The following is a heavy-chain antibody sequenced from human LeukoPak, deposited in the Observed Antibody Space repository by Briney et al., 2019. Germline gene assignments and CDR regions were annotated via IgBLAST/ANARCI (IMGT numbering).Heavy chain of an antibody. CDR1: GFTFSTYW. Sequence: GGSLRLSCAASGFTFSTYWMHWVRQAPGKGLEWVANINQDGSEKYYVDSVKGRFTISRDNAKNSLYLQMNSLRAEDTAVYYCVTGPFDYWGQGTLVTVSS. CDR2: INQDGSEK. D-gene: IGHD4-11*01. J-gene: IGHJ4*02. V-gene: IGHV3-7*01. CDR3: VTGPFDY.